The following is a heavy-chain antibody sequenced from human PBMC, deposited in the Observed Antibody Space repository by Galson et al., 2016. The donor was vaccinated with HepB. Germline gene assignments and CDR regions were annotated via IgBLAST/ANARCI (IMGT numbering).Heavy chain of an antibody. CDR2: INNDGSNT. J-gene: IGHJ4*02. V-gene: IGHV3-74*03. CDR1: GFTFSSYW. D-gene: IGHD5-24*01. Sequence: SLRLSCAASGFTFSSYWMNWVRQAPGKGLVWVSRINNDGSNTTYADSVKGRFTISRDNAKNTLYLQMNSLRAEDTGIHYCAREGLADGSYFDYWGRETLVTVS. CDR3: AREGLADGSYFDY.